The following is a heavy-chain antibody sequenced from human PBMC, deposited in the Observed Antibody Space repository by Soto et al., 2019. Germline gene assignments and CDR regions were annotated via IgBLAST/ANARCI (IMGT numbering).Heavy chain of an antibody. J-gene: IGHJ3*02. CDR1: GSSLNSYW. CDR3: ARHPRTLRGAFDI. V-gene: IGHV5-51*01. CDR2: IYPGDSDT. D-gene: IGHD2-15*01. Sequence: VEYLKISCTGSGSSLNSYWLGWVRQMPGKVLEWIGIIYPGDSDTRYSPSFQGQGTISADKSISTAYLQWSSLKASETAMYYSARHPRTLRGAFDIWAQGTMVTVSS.